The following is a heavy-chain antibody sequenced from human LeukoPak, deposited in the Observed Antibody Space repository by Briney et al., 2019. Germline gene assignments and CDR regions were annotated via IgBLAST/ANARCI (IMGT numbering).Heavy chain of an antibody. CDR1: GFTFSTYV. Sequence: GGSLRLSCAASGFTFSTYVMSWVRQAPGKGLEWVSAISGSGGSTYYADSVRGRFTMSRDNSKNSLFLQMNSLRVEDTAVYYCARIGSAAFTDYWGQGALVTVSS. CDR3: ARIGSAAFTDY. V-gene: IGHV3-23*01. D-gene: IGHD3-3*02. J-gene: IGHJ4*02. CDR2: ISGSGGST.